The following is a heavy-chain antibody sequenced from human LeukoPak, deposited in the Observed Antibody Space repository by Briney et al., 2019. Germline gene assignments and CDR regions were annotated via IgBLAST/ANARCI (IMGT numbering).Heavy chain of an antibody. CDR3: ARGESVVAATT. J-gene: IGHJ4*02. D-gene: IGHD2-15*01. CDR1: GGSISSGDYH. CDR2: IYYSGST. V-gene: IGHV4-30-4*01. Sequence: RPSETLSLTCTVSGGSISSGDYHWSWIRQPPGKGLEWIGYIYYSGSTYYNPSLKSRVTISVDTSKNQFSLKLSSVTAADTAVYYCARGESVVAATTWGQGTLVTVSS.